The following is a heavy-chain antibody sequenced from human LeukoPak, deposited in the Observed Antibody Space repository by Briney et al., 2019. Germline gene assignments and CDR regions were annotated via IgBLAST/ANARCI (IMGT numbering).Heavy chain of an antibody. Sequence: ASVKVSCKASGYTFTSYYMHWVRQAPGQGLEWMGGIIPIFGTANYAQKFQGRVTITADESTSTAYMELSSLRSEDTAVYYCARDQTYSSGWYSLGWFDPWGQGTLVTVSS. V-gene: IGHV1-69*13. CDR3: ARDQTYSSGWYSLGWFDP. D-gene: IGHD6-19*01. J-gene: IGHJ5*02. CDR1: GYTFTSYY. CDR2: IIPIFGTA.